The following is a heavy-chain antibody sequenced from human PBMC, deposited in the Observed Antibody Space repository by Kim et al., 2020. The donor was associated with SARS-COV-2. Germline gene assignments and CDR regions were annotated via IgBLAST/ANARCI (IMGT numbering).Heavy chain of an antibody. CDR2: IYSGGST. Sequence: SETLSLTCTVSDGSISNHYWSWIRQPAGKGLEWIGRIYSGGSTEYNPSLKSRVAMSVDMSKNQFSLKLSSVTAADTAIYYCARDFRYCSGGSCLLYFDFWGQGTLVTVSS. J-gene: IGHJ4*02. CDR1: DGSISNHY. V-gene: IGHV4-4*07. D-gene: IGHD2-15*01. CDR3: ARDFRYCSGGSCLLYFDF.